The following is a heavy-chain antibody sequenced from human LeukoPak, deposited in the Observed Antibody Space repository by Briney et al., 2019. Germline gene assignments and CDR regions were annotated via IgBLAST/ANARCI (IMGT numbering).Heavy chain of an antibody. J-gene: IGHJ4*02. CDR2: ISAYNGNT. D-gene: IGHD3-22*01. CDR1: GYTFTSYG. V-gene: IGHV1-18*01. Sequence: ASVKVSCKASGYTFTSYGISWVRQAPGQGLEWMGWISAYNGNTNYAQKLQGRVTMTTDTSTSTAYMELRSLSSDDTAVYYCAREHYYDSRGYYHVKYDFDYWGQGTLVTVSS. CDR3: AREHYYDSRGYYHVKYDFDY.